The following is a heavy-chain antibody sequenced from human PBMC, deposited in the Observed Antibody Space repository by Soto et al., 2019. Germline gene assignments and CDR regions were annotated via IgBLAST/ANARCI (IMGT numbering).Heavy chain of an antibody. CDR3: ARGPTDYYDSSGDYALDY. J-gene: IGHJ4*02. CDR1: GYTFISYG. CDR2: ISTYNGDT. Sequence: QVQLVQSGAEVKEPGPSVKVSCKASGYTFISYGMSWVRQAPGQGLDWMGWISTYNGDTKYADRLQGRVAMTTDTTTGTAYMELRSLRSDDTAVYYCARGPTDYYDSSGDYALDYWGQGTLVTVSS. D-gene: IGHD3-22*01. V-gene: IGHV1-18*01.